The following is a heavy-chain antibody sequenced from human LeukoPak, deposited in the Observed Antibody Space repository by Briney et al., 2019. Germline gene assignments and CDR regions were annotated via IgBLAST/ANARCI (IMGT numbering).Heavy chain of an antibody. CDR2: IRQDGSDK. J-gene: IGHJ4*02. CDR1: GFTFSSSW. Sequence: GGSLRLSCAASGFTFSSSWMNWVRQAPGKGLEWVANIRQDGSDKYYVDSVKGRFTISRDNAKNSLYLQMNSLRAEDTAVYYCVGSHVAAYWGQGTRVTVSS. V-gene: IGHV3-7*02. CDR3: VGSHVAAY. D-gene: IGHD3-10*01.